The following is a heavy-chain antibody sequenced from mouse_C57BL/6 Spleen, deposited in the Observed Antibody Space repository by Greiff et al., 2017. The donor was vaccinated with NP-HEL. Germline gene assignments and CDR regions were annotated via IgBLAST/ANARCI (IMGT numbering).Heavy chain of an antibody. J-gene: IGHJ3*01. CDR1: GYTFTDYY. Sequence: EVQLQQSGPELVKPGASVKISCKASGYTFTDYYMNWVKQSHGKSLEWIGDINPNNGGTSYNQKFKGKATLTVDKSSSTAYMELRSLTSEDSAVYYCARKYDGYFFAYWGQGTLVTVSA. CDR3: ARKYDGYFFAY. V-gene: IGHV1-26*01. CDR2: INPNNGGT. D-gene: IGHD2-3*01.